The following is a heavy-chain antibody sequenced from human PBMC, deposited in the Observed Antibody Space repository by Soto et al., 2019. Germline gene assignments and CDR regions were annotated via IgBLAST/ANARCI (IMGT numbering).Heavy chain of an antibody. D-gene: IGHD3-3*01. Sequence: ESLSLTCTVSGGSISSSSYYWGWIRQPPGKGLEWIGSIYYSGSTYYNPSLKSRVTISVDTSKNQFSLKLSSVTAADTAVYYCARLGSGYLFDYWGQGTLVTVSS. CDR2: IYYSGST. CDR1: GGSISSSSYY. V-gene: IGHV4-39*01. CDR3: ARLGSGYLFDY. J-gene: IGHJ4*02.